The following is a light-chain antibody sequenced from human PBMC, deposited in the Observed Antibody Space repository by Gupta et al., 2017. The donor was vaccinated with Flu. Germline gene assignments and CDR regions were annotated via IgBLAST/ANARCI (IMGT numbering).Light chain of an antibody. CDR2: NDN. J-gene: IGLJ3*02. Sequence: VTISCSGSTSNIGSNVVSWYQHLPGRAPKVLIYNDNQRPSGVPDRFSGSKSGTSAALAISGLQSEDEADYYCAAWDDSRNGLWVFGGGTKLTVL. CDR1: TSNIGSNV. CDR3: AAWDDSRNGLWV. V-gene: IGLV1-44*01.